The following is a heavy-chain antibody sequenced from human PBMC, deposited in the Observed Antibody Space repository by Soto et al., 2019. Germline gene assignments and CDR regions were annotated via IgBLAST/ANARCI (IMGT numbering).Heavy chain of an antibody. Sequence: GGSLRLSCAASGFTFSSYAMSWVRQAPGKGLEWVSAISGSGGSTYYADSVKGRFTISRDNSKDTLYLQMNSLRAEDTAVYYCARGDNYGIFDYWGQGTLVTVSS. CDR3: ARGDNYGIFDY. V-gene: IGHV3-23*01. CDR1: GFTFSSYA. CDR2: ISGSGGST. J-gene: IGHJ4*02. D-gene: IGHD4-17*01.